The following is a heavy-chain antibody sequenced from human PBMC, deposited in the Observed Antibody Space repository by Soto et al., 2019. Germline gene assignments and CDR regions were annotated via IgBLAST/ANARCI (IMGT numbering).Heavy chain of an antibody. CDR1: GYSISSGYY. Sequence: SETLSLTCAVSGYSISSGYYWGWIRQPPGKGLEWIGSIYHIGSTYYNPSLKSRVTISVDTSKNQFSLKLSSVTAADTAVYYCARPTYGYNYFDYWGQGATVTVSS. CDR3: ARPTYGYNYFDY. CDR2: IYHIGST. D-gene: IGHD4-17*01. J-gene: IGHJ4*02. V-gene: IGHV4-38-2*01.